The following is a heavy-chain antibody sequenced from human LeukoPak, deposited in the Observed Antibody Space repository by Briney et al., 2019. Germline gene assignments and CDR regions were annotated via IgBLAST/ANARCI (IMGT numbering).Heavy chain of an antibody. Sequence: PGGSLRLSCAASGFTLSSYSMNWVRQAPGKGLEWVSAISGSGGSTYYADSVKGRFTISRDNSKNTLYLQMNSLRAEDTAVYYCAKGPHSGYDWNYFDYWGQGTLVTVSS. J-gene: IGHJ4*02. CDR2: ISGSGGST. CDR3: AKGPHSGYDWNYFDY. D-gene: IGHD5-12*01. CDR1: GFTLSSYS. V-gene: IGHV3-23*01.